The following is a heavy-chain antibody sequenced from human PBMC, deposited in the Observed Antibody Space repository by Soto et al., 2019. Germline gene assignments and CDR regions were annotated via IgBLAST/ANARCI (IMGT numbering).Heavy chain of an antibody. D-gene: IGHD6-13*01. V-gene: IGHV1-69*02. Sequence: GASVKVSCEASGGTLSSCTMSWVRQAPGQGLEWMGRIIPILGIANYAQKFQGRVTITADKSASTAYMELSSLRSEDTAVYYCARGYSSSTYYYYYMDVWGKGTTVTVSS. CDR1: GGTLSSCT. CDR3: ARGYSSSTYYYYYMDV. CDR2: IIPILGIA. J-gene: IGHJ6*03.